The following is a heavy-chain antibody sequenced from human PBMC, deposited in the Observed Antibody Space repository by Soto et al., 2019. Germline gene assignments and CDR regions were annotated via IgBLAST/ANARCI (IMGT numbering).Heavy chain of an antibody. D-gene: IGHD1-26*01. V-gene: IGHV3-33*01. CDR2: IWYDGSNK. CDR1: GFTFSSYG. Sequence: GGSLRLSCAASGFTFSSYGMHWVRQAPGKGLEWVAVIWYDGSNKYYADSVKGRFTISRDNSKNTLYLQMNSLRAEDTAVYYCARDTEWDGSFAFDIWGQGTMVTVSS. CDR3: ARDTEWDGSFAFDI. J-gene: IGHJ3*02.